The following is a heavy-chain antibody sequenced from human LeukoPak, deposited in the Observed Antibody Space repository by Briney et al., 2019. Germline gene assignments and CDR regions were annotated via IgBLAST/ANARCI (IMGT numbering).Heavy chain of an antibody. Sequence: SETLSLTCTVSGYSISSGYYWGWIRQPPGKGLEWIGSIYHSGSTYYNPSLKSRVTISVDTSKNQFSLKLSSVTAADTAVYYCARGGQQLDNRFDPWGQGTLVTVSS. D-gene: IGHD6-13*01. V-gene: IGHV4-38-2*02. CDR1: GYSISSGYY. CDR2: IYHSGST. CDR3: ARGGQQLDNRFDP. J-gene: IGHJ5*02.